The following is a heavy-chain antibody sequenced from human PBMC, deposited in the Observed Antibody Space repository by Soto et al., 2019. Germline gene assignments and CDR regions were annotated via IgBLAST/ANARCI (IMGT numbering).Heavy chain of an antibody. J-gene: IGHJ4*02. CDR3: AGGYSYGTGGYYYDSSGYYLSY. CDR2: IYHSGST. D-gene: IGHD3-22*01. Sequence: PSETLSLTCAVSGGSISSGGYSWSWIRQPPGKGLEWIGYIYHSGSTYYNPSLKSRVTISVDTSKNQFSLKLSSVTAADTAVYYCAGGYSYGTGGYYYDSSGYYLSYWGQGTLVTVSS. V-gene: IGHV4-30-2*05. CDR1: GGSISSGGYS.